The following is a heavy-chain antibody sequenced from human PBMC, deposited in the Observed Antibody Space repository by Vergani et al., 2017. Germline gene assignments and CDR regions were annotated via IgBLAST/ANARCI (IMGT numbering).Heavy chain of an antibody. J-gene: IGHJ3*02. CDR3: ARDWGNSDYGGPYDAFDI. D-gene: IGHD4-23*01. Sequence: QVQLVQSGAEVKKPGASVKVSCKASGYTFTSYYMHWVRQAPXQGLEWMGIINPSGGSTSYAQKFQGRVTMTRDTSTSTVYMELSSLRSEDTAVYYCARDWGNSDYGGPYDAFDIWGQGTMVTVSS. CDR1: GYTFTSYY. V-gene: IGHV1-46*01. CDR2: INPSGGST.